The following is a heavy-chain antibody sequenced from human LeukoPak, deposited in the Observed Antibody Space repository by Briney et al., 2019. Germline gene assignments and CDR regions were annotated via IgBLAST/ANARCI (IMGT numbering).Heavy chain of an antibody. V-gene: IGHV3-66*01. J-gene: IGHJ4*02. CDR2: IYSGGST. CDR1: GFTFSNAW. CDR3: ARDPDGYSFDY. Sequence: GGSLRLSCAASGFTFSNAWMSWVRQAPGKGLEWVSVIYSGGSTYYADSVKGRFTISRDNSKNTLYLQMNSLRAEDTAVYYCARDPDGYSFDYRGQGTLVTVSS. D-gene: IGHD5-24*01.